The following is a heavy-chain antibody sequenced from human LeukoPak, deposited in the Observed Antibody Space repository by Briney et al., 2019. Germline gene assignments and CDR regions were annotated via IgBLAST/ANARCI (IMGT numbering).Heavy chain of an antibody. Sequence: GASVKVSCKASGYTFTSYYMHWVRQAPGQGLEWMGIINPSGGSTSYAQKFQGRVTMTRDTSTSTVYMELSSLGSEDTAVYYCAREPPGYAFDIWGQGTMVTVSS. D-gene: IGHD3-10*01. J-gene: IGHJ3*02. V-gene: IGHV1-46*03. CDR1: GYTFTSYY. CDR3: AREPPGYAFDI. CDR2: INPSGGST.